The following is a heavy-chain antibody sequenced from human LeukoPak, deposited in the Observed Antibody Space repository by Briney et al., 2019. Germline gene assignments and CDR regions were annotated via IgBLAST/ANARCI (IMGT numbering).Heavy chain of an antibody. J-gene: IGHJ1*01. CDR3: ARAKIAAAGMKVWVRGEYFQH. CDR2: MNPNSGNT. D-gene: IGHD6-13*01. V-gene: IGHV1-8*01. CDR1: GYTFTSYD. Sequence: ASVKVSCKASGYTFTSYDINWVRQATGQGLEWMGWMNPNSGNTGYAQKFQGRVTMSRNTSISTAYTELSSLRSEDTAVYYCARAKIAAAGMKVWVRGEYFQHWGQGTLVTVSS.